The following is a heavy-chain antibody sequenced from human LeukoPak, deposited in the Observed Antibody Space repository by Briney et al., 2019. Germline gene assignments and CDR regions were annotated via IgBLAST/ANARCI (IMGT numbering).Heavy chain of an antibody. J-gene: IGHJ3*02. Sequence: GGSLRLSCEASGFTFSSYAMTWVRQPPGKGPEWVSSICGNSDNTHYADSVKGRFTISRDNSKNTVSLQMDSLRAEDTAVYYCGKQSTGSCYTGFDIRGQGTMVTVSS. CDR2: ICGNSDNT. D-gene: IGHD2-15*01. CDR3: GKQSTGSCYTGFDI. CDR1: GFTFSSYA. V-gene: IGHV3-23*01.